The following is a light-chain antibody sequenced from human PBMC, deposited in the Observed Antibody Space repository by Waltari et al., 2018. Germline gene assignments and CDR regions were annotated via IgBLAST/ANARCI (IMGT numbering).Light chain of an antibody. CDR3: MQGTHWPYT. V-gene: IGKV2-30*02. CDR2: KVS. J-gene: IGKJ2*01. CDR1: QSLVHRNGNTY. Sequence: DVVMTQSPLSLPVTLGQPASISCRSSQSLVHRNGNTYLNWFQQRPGQSPRRLIYKVSDRDSGVPDRFSGSGSGPDFPLKISRVEAEDVGVYYCMQGTHWPYTFGQGTKLEIK.